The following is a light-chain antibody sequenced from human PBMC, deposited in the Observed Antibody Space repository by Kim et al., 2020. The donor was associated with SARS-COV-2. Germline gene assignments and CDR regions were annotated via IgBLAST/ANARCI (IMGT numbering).Light chain of an antibody. Sequence: YPAERATLCFTARHRLNTKLAWYEQKPGQAPKLLIYGASTRATGIPARISGSGSGTDFTLTITSLQSEDFGVYFCQQYNNWFPFTFGQGTKLEI. V-gene: IGKV3-15*01. CDR1: HRLNTK. CDR3: QQYNNWFPFT. J-gene: IGKJ2*01. CDR2: GAS.